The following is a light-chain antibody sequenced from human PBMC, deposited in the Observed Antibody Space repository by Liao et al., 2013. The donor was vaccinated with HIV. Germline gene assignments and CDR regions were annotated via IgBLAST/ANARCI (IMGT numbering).Light chain of an antibody. CDR2: YDS. CDR3: QAWDSSRDWV. J-gene: IGLJ3*02. V-gene: IGLV3-21*01. Sequence: SYVLTQPPSVSVAPGKTARITCGGNNIGSKSVHWYQQKPGQAPVLVIYYDSDRPSGIPERFSGSNSGNTATLTISRVEAGDEADYYCQAWDSSRDWVFGGGTKLTVL. CDR1: NIGSKS.